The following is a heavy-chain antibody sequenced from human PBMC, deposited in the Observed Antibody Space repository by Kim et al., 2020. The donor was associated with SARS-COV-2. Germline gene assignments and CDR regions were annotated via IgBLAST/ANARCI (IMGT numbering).Heavy chain of an antibody. J-gene: IGHJ5*02. Sequence: ASVKVSCKASGYTFTGYYMHWVRQAPGQGLERMGWINPNSDGKNYAQKFQGRVTMTRDTSISTAYMELSRLRSDDTAVYYCARRASITMIVVVYNWFDPWGQGTLVTVSS. D-gene: IGHD3-22*01. V-gene: IGHV1-2*02. CDR2: INPNSDGK. CDR1: GYTFTGYY. CDR3: ARRASITMIVVVYNWFDP.